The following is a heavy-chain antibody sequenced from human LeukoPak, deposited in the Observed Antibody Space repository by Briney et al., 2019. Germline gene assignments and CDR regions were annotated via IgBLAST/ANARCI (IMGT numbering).Heavy chain of an antibody. D-gene: IGHD1-1*01. Sequence: SETLSLTCTVSGDSINKYFWSWLRQSPGKGLEWIGYISHSGNTNYNPSLKSRVTISLDKSNNQFSLRLSSVTAADTAVYYCARAGPENLNWRYYIDVWGQGILVTVSS. J-gene: IGHJ4*02. CDR3: ARAGPENLNWRYYIDV. V-gene: IGHV4-59*01. CDR1: GDSINKYF. CDR2: ISHSGNT.